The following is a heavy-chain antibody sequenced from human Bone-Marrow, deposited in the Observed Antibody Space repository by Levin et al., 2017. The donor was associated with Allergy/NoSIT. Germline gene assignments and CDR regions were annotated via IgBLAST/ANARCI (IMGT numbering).Heavy chain of an antibody. CDR1: GGIFRNYV. D-gene: IGHD7-27*01. CDR2: ITPLFGTT. CDR3: ARLTGDDGFEI. V-gene: IGHV1-69*13. J-gene: IGHJ3*02. Sequence: SVKVSCKASGGIFRNYVFTWIRQAPGQGLEWMGDITPLFGTTNYAHFLQGRVTIAADESTSTAYMELSSLRSDDTAVYYCARLTGDDGFEIWGQGTMVTVSS.